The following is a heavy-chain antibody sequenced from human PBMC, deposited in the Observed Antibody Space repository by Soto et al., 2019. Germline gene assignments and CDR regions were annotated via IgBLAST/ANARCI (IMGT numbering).Heavy chain of an antibody. Sequence: QVQLVQSGAEVKKPGASVKVSCKPSGYTLNTYYLHWVRQAPGQGLEWMGIIHPSGGGSTYAQKFLGRVTRTRDPSTSTVFMELSSRRSTDTAVYYCARGGHIAVVTASFDYWAQGTLVTVYS. CDR3: ARGGHIAVVTASFDY. V-gene: IGHV1-46*02. CDR1: GYTLNTYY. D-gene: IGHD2-21*02. CDR2: IHPSGGGS. J-gene: IGHJ4*02.